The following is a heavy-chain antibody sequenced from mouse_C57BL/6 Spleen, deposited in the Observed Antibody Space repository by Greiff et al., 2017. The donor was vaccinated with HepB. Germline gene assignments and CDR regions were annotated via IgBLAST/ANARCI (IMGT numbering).Heavy chain of an antibody. Sequence: QVQLQQPGAELVKPGASVKMSCKASGYTFTSYWITWVKQRPGQGLEWIGDIYPGSGSTNYNEKFKSKATLTVDTSSSTAYMQLSSLTSEDSAVYYCARGEDYDYDGSFDYWGQGTTLTVSS. V-gene: IGHV1-55*01. CDR1: GYTFTSYW. CDR3: ARGEDYDYDGSFDY. CDR2: IYPGSGST. J-gene: IGHJ2*01. D-gene: IGHD2-4*01.